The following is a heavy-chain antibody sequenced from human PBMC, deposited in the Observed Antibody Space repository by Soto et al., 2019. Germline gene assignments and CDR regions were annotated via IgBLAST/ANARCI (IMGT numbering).Heavy chain of an antibody. J-gene: IGHJ4*02. V-gene: IGHV1-18*01. Sequence: QVHLVQSGAEVKKPGASVKVSCQGSGYAFTTYGITWVRQAPGQGLEGMGWISAHNGNTNYAQKLQGRVTVTRDTSTSTAYMELRSLRYEDTAVYYCARGRYGDYWGQGALVTVS. D-gene: IGHD1-1*01. CDR1: GYAFTTYG. CDR3: ARGRYGDY. CDR2: ISAHNGNT.